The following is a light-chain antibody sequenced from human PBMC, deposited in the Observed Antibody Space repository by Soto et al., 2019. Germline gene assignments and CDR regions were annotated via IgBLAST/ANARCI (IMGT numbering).Light chain of an antibody. CDR3: QQDHNWPPA. J-gene: IGKJ2*01. Sequence: EIVMTQSPATLSVSPGERATLSCRASQSLGSDLAWYQQQFGQAPRLLIYGASTRATAIPARFSGSGSETEFTLTIGSLQSEDFAVYFCQQDHNWPPAFGQGTTLEIK. CDR1: QSLGSD. CDR2: GAS. V-gene: IGKV3-15*01.